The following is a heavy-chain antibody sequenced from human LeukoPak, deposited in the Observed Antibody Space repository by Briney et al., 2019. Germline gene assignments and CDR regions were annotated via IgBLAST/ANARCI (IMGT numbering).Heavy chain of an antibody. CDR2: INPNSGGT. D-gene: IGHD3-22*01. J-gene: IGHJ4*02. CDR3: ARGPVYDSSGYYYNY. Sequence: VASVKVSCKASGYTFTGYYMHWVRQAPGQGLEWMGWINPNSGGTNYAQKFQGRVTMTRDTSISTAYMELSRLRSDDTAVYYCARGPVYDSSGYYYNYWGQGTPVTVSS. CDR1: GYTFTGYY. V-gene: IGHV1-2*02.